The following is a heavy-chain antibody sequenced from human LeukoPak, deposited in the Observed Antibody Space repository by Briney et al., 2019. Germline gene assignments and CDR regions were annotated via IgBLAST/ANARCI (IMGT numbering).Heavy chain of an antibody. D-gene: IGHD2-21*02. CDR1: GGSIRSYY. CDR2: IYYSGIT. Sequence: SETLSLACAVSGGSIRSYYWSWIRQPPGKGLEWIGYIYYSGITNYNPSLKSRVTISVDTSKNQFSLRLSSVTAADTAVYYCARPRAYCGGDCSSYTFDIWGQGTMVTVSS. J-gene: IGHJ3*02. CDR3: ARPRAYCGGDCSSYTFDI. V-gene: IGHV4-59*08.